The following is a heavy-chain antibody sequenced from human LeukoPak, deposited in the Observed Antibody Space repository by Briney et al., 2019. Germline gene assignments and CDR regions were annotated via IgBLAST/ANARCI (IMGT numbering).Heavy chain of an antibody. D-gene: IGHD3-16*02. J-gene: IGHJ4*02. V-gene: IGHV4-4*07. CDR3: ARSPAGYRFYFDY. CDR2: FYSSGGT. Sequence: SETLSLTCSVSGGSISSYPWSCIRQPAAKGLEWIGHFYSSGGTHYNPSLRSRVTMSVDTSTNQFSLKLSSVTAADTAVYYCARSPAGYRFYFDYWGRGTLVTVSS. CDR1: GGSISSYP.